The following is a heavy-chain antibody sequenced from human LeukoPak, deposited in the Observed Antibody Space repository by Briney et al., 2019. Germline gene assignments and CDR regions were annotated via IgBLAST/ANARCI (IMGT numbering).Heavy chain of an antibody. V-gene: IGHV6-1*01. CDR2: TYYRTKWYS. D-gene: IGHD6-19*01. J-gene: IGHJ4*02. CDR3: ARGGSGMTVALFDQ. CDR1: GGSVSRTNAA. Sequence: SQTLSLTCVISGGSVSRTNAAWNWIRQSPSRGLEWLGRTYYRTKWYSDSAVSVKSRIIINPYTSKNQFSLQLNSVTPEDTAVYYCARGGSGMTVALFDQWGQGTPVTVSS.